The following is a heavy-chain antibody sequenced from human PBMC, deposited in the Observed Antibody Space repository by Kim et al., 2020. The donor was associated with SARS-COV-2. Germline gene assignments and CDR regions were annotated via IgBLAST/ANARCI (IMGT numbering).Heavy chain of an antibody. J-gene: IGHJ6*02. Sequence: YYAASVKSRFTISRDNSKNTLWLQMNRLTAEDTAVYYCARARTPSYGLDVWGQGTTVTVSS. V-gene: IGHV3-30*01. CDR3: ARARTPSYGLDV.